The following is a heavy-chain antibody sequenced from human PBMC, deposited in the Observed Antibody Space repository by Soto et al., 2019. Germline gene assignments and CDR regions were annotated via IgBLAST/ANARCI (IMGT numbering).Heavy chain of an antibody. V-gene: IGHV5-51*01. D-gene: IGHD3-10*01. CDR1: GYTFANYW. J-gene: IGHJ4*02. Sequence: GESLKISCKAAGYTFANYWIGGGRQTGGGLEWMGMIYPGDSETSFSPSFQGQVTFSADKSIRTVYLRWRSLKASDSAVYYCASPQYGTGSSPIDNWGRGTLVTVSS. CDR3: ASPQYGTGSSPIDN. CDR2: IYPGDSET.